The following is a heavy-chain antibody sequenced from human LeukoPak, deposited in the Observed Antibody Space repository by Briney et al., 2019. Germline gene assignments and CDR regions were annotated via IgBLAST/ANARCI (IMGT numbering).Heavy chain of an antibody. CDR2: IDSSGST. CDR3: ARQSPSGSHYAFEI. CDR1: GGSIGGFY. Sequence: SETLSLTCTVSGGSIGGFYWTWIRQPPGKGLEWIGYIDSSGSTNYSPSLKSRVTISLDTSKNQFSLKLSSVTAADTAVYYCARQSPSGSHYAFEIWGQGTVVTVSS. J-gene: IGHJ3*02. V-gene: IGHV4-59*08. D-gene: IGHD3-10*01.